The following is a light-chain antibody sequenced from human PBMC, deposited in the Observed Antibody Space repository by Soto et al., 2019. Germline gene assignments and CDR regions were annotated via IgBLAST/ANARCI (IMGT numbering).Light chain of an antibody. Sequence: QSVLTQPPPVSGAPGQRVTISCTGSDSSIGAGYDVHWYQQLPGTPPKVLIYGNSNRPSGVPDRFSASKSGTSASLAITGLQAEDEADYYCQSYDNSLSGSYVFGSGTKVTVL. V-gene: IGLV1-40*01. J-gene: IGLJ1*01. CDR1: DSSIGAGYD. CDR3: QSYDNSLSGSYV. CDR2: GNS.